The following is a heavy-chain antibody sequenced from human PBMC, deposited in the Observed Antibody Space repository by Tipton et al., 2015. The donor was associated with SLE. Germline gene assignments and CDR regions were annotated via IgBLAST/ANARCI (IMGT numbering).Heavy chain of an antibody. Sequence: SLRLSCAASGFTFSSYAMSWVRQAPGKGLEWVSAISGSGGSTYYADSVKGRFTISRDNSKNTLYLQMNSLRAGDTAVYYCARGHISSWNWWFDPWGQGTLVTVSS. D-gene: IGHD6-13*01. CDR1: GFTFSSYA. V-gene: IGHV3-23*01. CDR3: ARGHISSWNWWFDP. CDR2: ISGSGGST. J-gene: IGHJ5*02.